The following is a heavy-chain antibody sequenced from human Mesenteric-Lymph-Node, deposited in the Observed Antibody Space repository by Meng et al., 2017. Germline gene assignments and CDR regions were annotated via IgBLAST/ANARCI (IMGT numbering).Heavy chain of an antibody. CDR2: ISAYNGNT. CDR1: GGTFSSYA. J-gene: IGHJ4*02. D-gene: IGHD3-22*01. Sequence: ASVKVSCKASGGTFSSYAISWVRQAPGQGLEWMGWISAYNGNTNYAQKLQGRVTMTTDTSTSTAYMELSRLSSDDTAVYYCARDSGRTYEYDVSGYGLDYWGQGTLVTVSS. CDR3: ARDSGRTYEYDVSGYGLDY. V-gene: IGHV1-18*01.